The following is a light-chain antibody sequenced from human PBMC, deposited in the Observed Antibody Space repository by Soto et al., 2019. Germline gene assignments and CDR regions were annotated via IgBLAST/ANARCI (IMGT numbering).Light chain of an antibody. Sequence: DIQMTQSPSSLSASVGDRVTITCRASQGVSNWVAWYQQKSDQAPQSLIYAASSLQSGVPSRFSATGSGTDFALTISSLQPEDFATYYCQQYNSYPYTFGQGTKLEMK. CDR2: AAS. CDR1: QGVSNW. J-gene: IGKJ2*01. V-gene: IGKV1D-16*01. CDR3: QQYNSYPYT.